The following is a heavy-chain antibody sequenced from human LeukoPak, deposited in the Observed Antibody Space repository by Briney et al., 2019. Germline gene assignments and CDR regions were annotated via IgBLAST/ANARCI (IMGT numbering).Heavy chain of an antibody. V-gene: IGHV1-46*01. Sequence: ASVKVSCKASGCTFTSYYMHWVRQAPGQGLEWMGIINPSGGSTSYAQKFQGRVTMTRDMSTSTVYMELSSLRSEDTAVYYCARGSSWFDWFDPWGQGTLVTVSS. J-gene: IGHJ5*02. CDR3: ARGSSWFDWFDP. D-gene: IGHD6-13*01. CDR2: INPSGGST. CDR1: GCTFTSYY.